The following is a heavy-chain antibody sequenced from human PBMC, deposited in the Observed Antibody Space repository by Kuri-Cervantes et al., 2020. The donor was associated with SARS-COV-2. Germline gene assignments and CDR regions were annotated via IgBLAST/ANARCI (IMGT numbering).Heavy chain of an antibody. CDR2: ISDSGGST. J-gene: IGHJ2*01. CDR3: AKDNSENGRGYWYFDL. CDR1: GFSFSDYW. D-gene: IGHD1-1*01. Sequence: GGSLRLSCAASGFSFSDYWMTWVRQAPGKGLEWVSAISDSGGSTYYADSVKGRFTISRDNSKNTLYLQMNTLRAEDTAVYYCAKDNSENGRGYWYFDLWGRGTLVTVSS. V-gene: IGHV3-23*01.